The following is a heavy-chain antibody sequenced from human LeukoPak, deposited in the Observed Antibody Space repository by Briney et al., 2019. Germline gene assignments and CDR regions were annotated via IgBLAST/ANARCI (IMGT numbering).Heavy chain of an antibody. CDR2: IWYDGSNK. Sequence: GRSLRLSCAASGFTFSSYGMHWVRQAPGKGLEWVAVIWYDGSNKYYADSVKGRFTISRDNSKNTLYLQMNSPRAEDTAVYYCARVKKALRSSTRYNGMDVWGQGTTVTVSS. V-gene: IGHV3-33*01. CDR3: ARVKKALRSSTRYNGMDV. J-gene: IGHJ6*02. CDR1: GFTFSSYG. D-gene: IGHD2-2*01.